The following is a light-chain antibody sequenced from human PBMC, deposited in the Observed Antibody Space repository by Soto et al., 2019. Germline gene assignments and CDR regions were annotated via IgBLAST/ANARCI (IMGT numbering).Light chain of an antibody. CDR2: DAS. CDR1: QSVSSY. Sequence: EIVLPQSPATLSLSPGERCTLSCRASQSVSSYLAWYQQKPGQAPRLLIYDASNRATGIPARFSGSGSGTDFTLTISSLEPEDFAVYYCQQRSNWPPWTFGQGTKVDIK. CDR3: QQRSNWPPWT. J-gene: IGKJ1*01. V-gene: IGKV3-11*01.